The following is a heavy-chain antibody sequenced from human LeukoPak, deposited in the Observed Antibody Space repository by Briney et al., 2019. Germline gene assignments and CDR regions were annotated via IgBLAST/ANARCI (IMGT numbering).Heavy chain of an antibody. CDR3: AREWTTWGAFYI. CDR2: IYYTGST. V-gene: IGHV4-39*07. D-gene: IGHD2/OR15-2a*01. Sequence: SETLSLTCTVSGGSISSRTYYWGWIRQPPGKGLEGIGSIYYTGSTFYNPSFKSRVTISVETSRNQFSMKLSSVAAADAAVYFCAREWTTWGAFYIWGQGTMVTVSS. CDR1: GGSISSRTYY. J-gene: IGHJ3*02.